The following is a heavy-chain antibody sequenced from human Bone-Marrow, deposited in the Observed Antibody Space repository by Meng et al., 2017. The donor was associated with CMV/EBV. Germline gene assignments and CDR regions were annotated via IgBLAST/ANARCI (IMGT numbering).Heavy chain of an antibody. Sequence: SETLSLTCTVSGGSVSSSSYYWGWIRQPPGKGLEWIGSIYYSGSTYYNPSLKSRVTISVDTSKNQCTLKLSSVAAADTAVYYGARDRRLQRTTGEGMDVWGQGTTVTVSS. CDR3: ARDRRLQRTTGEGMDV. J-gene: IGHJ6*02. CDR2: IYYSGST. CDR1: GGSVSSSSYY. D-gene: IGHD1-14*01. V-gene: IGHV4-39*06.